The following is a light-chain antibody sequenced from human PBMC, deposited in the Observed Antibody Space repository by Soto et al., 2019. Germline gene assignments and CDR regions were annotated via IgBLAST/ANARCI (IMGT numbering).Light chain of an antibody. CDR3: QQYDNLPPF. Sequence: DIQMTQSPSSPSASVGYRVTGTWRASQDISNYLNWYQQKPGKAPKLLIYDASNLETGVPSRFSGSGSGTDFTFTISSLQPEDIATYYCQQYDNLPPFFGPGTKVDIK. CDR2: DAS. CDR1: QDISNY. V-gene: IGKV1-33*01. J-gene: IGKJ3*01.